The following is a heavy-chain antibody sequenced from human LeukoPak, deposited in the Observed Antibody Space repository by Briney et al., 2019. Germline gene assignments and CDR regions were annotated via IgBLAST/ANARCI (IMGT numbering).Heavy chain of an antibody. CDR1: GFTFSSYA. CDR3: ARERRNWFDP. J-gene: IGHJ5*02. CDR2: ISYDGSNK. V-gene: IGHV3-30-3*01. Sequence: GGSLRLSCAASGFTFSSYAMHWVRQAPGKGLEWGAVISYDGSNKYYADSVKGRFTISRDKSKNTLYLQMNSLRAEDTAVYYCARERRNWFDPWGQGTLVTVSS.